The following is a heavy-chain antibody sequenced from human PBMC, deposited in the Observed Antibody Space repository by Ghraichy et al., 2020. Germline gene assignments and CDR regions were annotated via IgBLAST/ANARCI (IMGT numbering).Heavy chain of an antibody. CDR2: ISSSSTYT. CDR3: ARTGPTRWFDP. Sequence: GESLNISCAASGFIFSDYYMSWIRQAPGKGLEWVSYISSSSTYTNYADSVKGRFTISRDNAKNSLYLQMNSLRAEDTAVYYCARTGPTRWFDPWGQGTLVTVSS. J-gene: IGHJ5*02. CDR1: GFIFSDYY. V-gene: IGHV3-11*06. D-gene: IGHD1-1*01.